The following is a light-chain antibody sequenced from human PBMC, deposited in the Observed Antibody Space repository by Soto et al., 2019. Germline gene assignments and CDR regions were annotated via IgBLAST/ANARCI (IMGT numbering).Light chain of an antibody. J-gene: IGLJ2*01. CDR2: GVS. V-gene: IGLV2-14*01. CDR1: SSDVGDYNY. Sequence: QSVLTQPASVSGSPGQSITISCTGTSSDVGDYNYVSWYQQHPGKAPQLMIYGVSNRPSGVSNRFSGSKSGNTASLTISGLQAEDEADYYCSSYTSNNIVVFGGGTKLTVL. CDR3: SSYTSNNIVV.